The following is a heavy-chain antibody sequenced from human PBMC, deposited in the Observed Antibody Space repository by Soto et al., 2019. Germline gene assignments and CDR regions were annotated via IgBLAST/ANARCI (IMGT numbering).Heavy chain of an antibody. J-gene: IGHJ4*02. D-gene: IGHD4-17*01. CDR2: IWYDGSNK. Sequence: QVQLVESGGGVVQPGRSLRLSCAASGFTFSSYGMHWVRQAPGKGLEWVAVIWYDGSNKYYADSVKGRFTISRDNSKNTLYLQMNSLGAEDTAVYYCASNLGEDYGGTYYFDYWGQGTLVTVSS. V-gene: IGHV3-33*01. CDR1: GFTFSSYG. CDR3: ASNLGEDYGGTYYFDY.